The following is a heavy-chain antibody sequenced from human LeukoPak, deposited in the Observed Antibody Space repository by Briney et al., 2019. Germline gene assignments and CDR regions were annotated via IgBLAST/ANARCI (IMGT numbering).Heavy chain of an antibody. V-gene: IGHV1-69*06. J-gene: IGHJ4*02. CDR3: ARVNGYCSSISCFLDY. CDR1: GGTFSSHV. CDR2: ITPIFGTA. Sequence: SVKVSCKTSGGTFSSHVISWVRQAPGQGLEWMGGITPIFGTANYAQKFQGRVTITADKFTNKVYMELSSLRSDDTAIYFCARVNGYCSSISCFLDYWGQGTLVTVSS. D-gene: IGHD2-2*01.